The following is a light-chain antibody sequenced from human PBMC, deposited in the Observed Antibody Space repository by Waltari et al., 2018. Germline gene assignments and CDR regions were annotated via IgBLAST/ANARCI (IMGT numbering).Light chain of an antibody. CDR1: QSVSSNSHSKNY. J-gene: IGKJ2*01. V-gene: IGKV4-1*01. CDR3: QQYDSPPYA. CDR2: WAS. Sequence: DIVMTQSPDSLAVSLGERATINCKSSQSVSSNSHSKNYLAWYQQNPGQPPKLLIYWASTRESGVPDRFSGSGSETDFSHTISSLQAEDVAVYYCQQYDSPPYAFGQGTKLEIK.